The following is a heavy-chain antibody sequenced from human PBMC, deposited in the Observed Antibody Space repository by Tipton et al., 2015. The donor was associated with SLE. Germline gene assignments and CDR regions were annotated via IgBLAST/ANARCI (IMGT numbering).Heavy chain of an antibody. Sequence: LRLSCTVSGGSISSYYWSWIRQPPGKGLEWIGYIYYSGSTNYNPSLKSRVTISVDTSKNQFSLKLSSVTAADTAVYYCARHEKIGPNAFDIWGQGTMVTVSS. D-gene: IGHD2/OR15-2a*01. V-gene: IGHV4-59*08. CDR2: IYYSGST. J-gene: IGHJ3*02. CDR1: GGSISSYY. CDR3: ARHEKIGPNAFDI.